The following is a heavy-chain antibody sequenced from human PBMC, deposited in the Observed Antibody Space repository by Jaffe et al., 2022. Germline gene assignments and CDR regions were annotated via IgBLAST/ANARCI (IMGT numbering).Heavy chain of an antibody. V-gene: IGHV3-30*02. J-gene: IGHJ3*02. D-gene: IGHD3-10*01. CDR1: GFTFSSYG. Sequence: QVQLVESGGGVVQPGGSLRLSCAASGFTFSSYGMHWVRQAPGKGLEWVAFIRYDGSNKYYADSVKGRFTISRDNSKNTLYLQMNSLRAEDTAVYYCAKDDRLLWFGELLGDAFDIWGQGTMVTVSS. CDR3: AKDDRLLWFGELLGDAFDI. CDR2: IRYDGSNK.